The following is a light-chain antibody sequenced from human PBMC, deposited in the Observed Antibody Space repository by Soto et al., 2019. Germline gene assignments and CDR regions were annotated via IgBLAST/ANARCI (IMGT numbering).Light chain of an antibody. CDR1: QSVSTY. CDR2: GAS. Sequence: EIVLTQSPATLSLSPGERATLSCRASQSVSTYLAWYQQRPGQAPRLLIHGASTRAAGFPARFSGSGSGTDFTLTISRLEPEDFAVYYCQQYGSSTTTFGQGTKVDIK. CDR3: QQYGSSTTT. V-gene: IGKV3-20*01. J-gene: IGKJ1*01.